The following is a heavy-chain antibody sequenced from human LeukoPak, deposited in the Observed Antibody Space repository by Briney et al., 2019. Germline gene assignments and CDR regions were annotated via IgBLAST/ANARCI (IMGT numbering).Heavy chain of an antibody. D-gene: IGHD3-10*01. J-gene: IGHJ5*02. CDR1: GGSISSSSYY. Sequence: KSSETLSLTCTVSGGSISSSSYYWSWIRQPAGKGLEWIGRIYTSGSTNYNPSLKSRVTISVDTSKNQFSLKLSSVTAADTAVYYCARGARTYYYGSGSYYNKNWFDPWGQGTLVTVSS. CDR2: IYTSGST. V-gene: IGHV4-61*02. CDR3: ARGARTYYYGSGSYYNKNWFDP.